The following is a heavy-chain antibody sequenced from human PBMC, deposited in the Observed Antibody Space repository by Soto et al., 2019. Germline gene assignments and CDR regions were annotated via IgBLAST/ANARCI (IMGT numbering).Heavy chain of an antibody. D-gene: IGHD6-6*01. CDR1: GGTFSSYA. Sequence: QVQLVQSGAEVKKPGSSVKVSCKASGGTFSSYAISWVRQAPGQGLEWMGGIIPIFGTANYEQKFQGRVTIPADESTSTAYMELSSLRSEDTAVYYCARDSSYSKYYYYGMDVWGQGTTVTVSS. CDR2: IIPIFGTA. J-gene: IGHJ6*02. CDR3: ARDSSYSKYYYYGMDV. V-gene: IGHV1-69*01.